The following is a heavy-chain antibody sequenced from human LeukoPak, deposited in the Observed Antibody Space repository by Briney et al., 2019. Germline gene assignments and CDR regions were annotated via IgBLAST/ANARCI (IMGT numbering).Heavy chain of an antibody. Sequence: GGSLRLSCAASGFTFSSFGMHWVRQAPGKGLEWVAVLSYDGSNSYYADSVKGRFTISRDNSKNTLYLQMNSLRAEDTAVYYCAKDASTVTLHADYWGQGVLVTVSS. CDR3: AKDASTVTLHADY. V-gene: IGHV3-30*18. CDR2: LSYDGSNS. J-gene: IGHJ4*02. CDR1: GFTFSSFG. D-gene: IGHD4-17*01.